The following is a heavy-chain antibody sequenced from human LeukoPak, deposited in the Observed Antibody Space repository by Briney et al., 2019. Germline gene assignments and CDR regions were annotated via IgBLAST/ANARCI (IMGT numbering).Heavy chain of an antibody. V-gene: IGHV4-61*02. J-gene: IGHJ4*02. CDR2: LYTRGTT. Sequence: SETLSLTCTVSGGSISSGTYYWSWIRQPAGKGLEWIGRLYTRGTTNYNPALKSRVTISLDTSKNQFSLRLNPVTAADTAVYYCARDVDYGGKFDYWGQGTLVTVSS. CDR1: GGSISSGTYY. CDR3: ARDVDYGGKFDY. D-gene: IGHD4-23*01.